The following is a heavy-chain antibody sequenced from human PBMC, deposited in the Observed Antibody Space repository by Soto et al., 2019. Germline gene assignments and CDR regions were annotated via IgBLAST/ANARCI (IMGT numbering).Heavy chain of an antibody. CDR2: ISGSGGST. D-gene: IGHD2-21*02. CDR3: AKDLPVVTAIRYFDY. V-gene: IGHV3-23*01. Sequence: EVQLLESGGGLVQPGGSLRLSCAASGFTFSSYAMSWVRQAPGKGLEWVSAISGSGGSTYYADSVKGRFTSSGDNSKNTLYLQMNSLRAEDTAVYYCAKDLPVVTAIRYFDYWGQGTLVTVSS. CDR1: GFTFSSYA. J-gene: IGHJ4*02.